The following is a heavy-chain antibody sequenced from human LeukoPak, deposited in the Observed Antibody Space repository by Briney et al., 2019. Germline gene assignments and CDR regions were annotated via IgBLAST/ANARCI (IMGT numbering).Heavy chain of an antibody. CDR3: AKGTYYYDSSGYYYEDY. D-gene: IGHD3-22*01. J-gene: IGHJ4*02. CDR1: GFTFSSYA. Sequence: PGGSLRISCAASGFTFSSYATSWVRQAPGRGLEWVSAISGSGGSTYYADSVKGRFTISRDNSKNTLYLQMNSLRAEDTALYYCAKGTYYYDSSGYYYEDYWGQGTLVTVSS. CDR2: ISGSGGST. V-gene: IGHV3-23*01.